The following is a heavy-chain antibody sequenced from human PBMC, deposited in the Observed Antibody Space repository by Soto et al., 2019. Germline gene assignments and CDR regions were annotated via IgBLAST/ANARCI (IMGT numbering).Heavy chain of an antibody. V-gene: IGHV4-38-2*02. J-gene: IGHJ4*02. CDR3: VRDHYDSSGSIYDY. D-gene: IGHD3-22*01. Sequence: TLSLTCAVSGYSISSGYFWGWIRQPPGKGLEWIGSTYHSGTTYYNPSLKSRVTISLDTSKNQFFLKLNSVTAADTALYYCVRDHYDSSGSIYDYWGQGTLVTVYS. CDR2: TYHSGTT. CDR1: GYSISSGYF.